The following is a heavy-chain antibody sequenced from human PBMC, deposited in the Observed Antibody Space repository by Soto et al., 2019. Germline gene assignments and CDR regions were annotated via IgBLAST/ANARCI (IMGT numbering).Heavy chain of an antibody. CDR2: INAGNGNK. CDR3: ARPEGYCSSTSCYDYYYYGMDV. D-gene: IGHD2-2*01. V-gene: IGHV1-3*01. CDR1: GYTFTSYA. Sequence: QVQLVQSGAEVKKPGASVKVYCKASGYTFTSYAMHWVRQAPGQRLEWMGWINAGNGNKKYSQKFQGRITITRDTYARTAYMELSSLKSEDTAVYYCARPEGYCSSTSCYDYYYYGMDVWGQGTTVTVSS. J-gene: IGHJ6*02.